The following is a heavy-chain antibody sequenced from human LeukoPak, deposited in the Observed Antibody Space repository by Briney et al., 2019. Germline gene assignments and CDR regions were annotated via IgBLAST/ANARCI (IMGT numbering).Heavy chain of an antibody. CDR1: GGSISSGGYS. CDR3: ARGTGSYSS. J-gene: IGHJ4*02. CDR2: INHSGST. Sequence: SQTLSLTCAVSGGSISSGGYSWSWIRQPPGKGLEWIGEINHSGSTNYNPSLKSRVTISVDTSKNQFSLKLSSVTAADTAVYYCARGTGSYSSWGQGTLVTVSS. V-gene: IGHV4-30-2*01. D-gene: IGHD1-26*01.